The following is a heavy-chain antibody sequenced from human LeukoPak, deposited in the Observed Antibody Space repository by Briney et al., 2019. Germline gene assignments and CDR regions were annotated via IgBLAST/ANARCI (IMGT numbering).Heavy chain of an antibody. CDR2: INHSGST. CDR1: GGSFSGYY. V-gene: IGHV4-34*01. CDR3: ARDQGLYSGSYYDY. D-gene: IGHD1-26*01. Sequence: SETLSLTCAVYGGSFSGYYWSWIRQPPGKGLEWIGEINHSGSTNYNPSLKSRVTISVDTSKNQFSLKLSSVTAADTAVYYCARDQGLYSGSYYDYWGQGTLVTVSS. J-gene: IGHJ4*02.